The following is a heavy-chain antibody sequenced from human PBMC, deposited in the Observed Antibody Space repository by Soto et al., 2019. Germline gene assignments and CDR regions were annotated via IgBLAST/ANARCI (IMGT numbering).Heavy chain of an antibody. CDR1: GFTFSSYA. D-gene: IGHD1-26*01. CDR2: VSGSGDST. J-gene: IGHJ6*03. V-gene: IGHV3-23*01. CDR3: AKDPTSRVYYYYYYMDV. Sequence: GGSLRLSCAASGFTFSSYAMSWVRQGPGKGLEWVSSVSGSGDSTYYADSVKGRFTVSRDNSKNTLYLQMNSLRAEDTAVYYCAKDPTSRVYYYYYYMDVWGKGTTVTVSS.